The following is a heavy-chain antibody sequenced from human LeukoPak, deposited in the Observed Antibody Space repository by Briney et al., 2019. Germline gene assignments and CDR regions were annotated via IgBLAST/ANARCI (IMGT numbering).Heavy chain of an antibody. D-gene: IGHD3-10*01. CDR1: GFTFSSYS. CDR3: ASRTQYYYGSGSYYLD. CDR2: ISSSSSTI. Sequence: PGGSLRLSCAASGFTFSSYSMNWVRQAPGKGLEWVSYISSSSSTIYYADSVKGRFTISRDNAKNSLYLQMNSLRAEDTAVYYCASRTQYYYGSGSYYLDWGQGTLVTVSS. J-gene: IGHJ4*02. V-gene: IGHV3-48*04.